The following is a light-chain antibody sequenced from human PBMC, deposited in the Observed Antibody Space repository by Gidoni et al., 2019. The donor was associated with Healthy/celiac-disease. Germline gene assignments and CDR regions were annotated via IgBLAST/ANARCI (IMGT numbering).Light chain of an antibody. CDR2: DAY. V-gene: IGKV1-5*01. J-gene: IGKJ1*01. CDR1: QSISSW. Sequence: DIQMTQSPSTLSASVGDSVTITCRASQSISSWLAWYQQKPGKAPKLLIYDAYSLESGVPSRFSGSGSGTEFTLTISSLQPDDFATYYCQQYNSHTWTFGQGTKVEIK. CDR3: QQYNSHTWT.